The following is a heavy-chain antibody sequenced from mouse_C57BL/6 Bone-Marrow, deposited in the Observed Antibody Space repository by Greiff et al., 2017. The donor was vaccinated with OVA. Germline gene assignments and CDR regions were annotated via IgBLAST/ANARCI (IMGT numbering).Heavy chain of an antibody. CDR2: IYPRSGNT. V-gene: IGHV1-81*01. J-gene: IGHJ4*01. Sequence: QVQLKQSGAELARPGASVKLSCKASGYTFTSYGISWVKQRPGQGLAWIGEIYPRSGNTYYNEKFKGTATLTADKSSSTAYMYLRSLTSEDSAVYVCAREDYGSTHAMDYWGQGTSVTVSS. D-gene: IGHD1-1*01. CDR3: AREDYGSTHAMDY. CDR1: GYTFTSYG.